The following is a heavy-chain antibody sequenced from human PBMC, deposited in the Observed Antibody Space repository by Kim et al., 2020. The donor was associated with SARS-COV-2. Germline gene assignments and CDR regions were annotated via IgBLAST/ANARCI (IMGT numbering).Heavy chain of an antibody. V-gene: IGHV4-34*01. J-gene: IGHJ5*02. CDR2: INHSGST. Sequence: SETLSLTCAVYGGSFSGYYWSWIRQPPGKGLEWIGEINHSGSTNYNPSLKSRVTISVDTSKNQFSLKLSSVTAADTAVYYCARGGLRYFDWLLRGRYWFDPWGQGTLVTVSS. D-gene: IGHD3-9*01. CDR1: GGSFSGYY. CDR3: ARGGLRYFDWLLRGRYWFDP.